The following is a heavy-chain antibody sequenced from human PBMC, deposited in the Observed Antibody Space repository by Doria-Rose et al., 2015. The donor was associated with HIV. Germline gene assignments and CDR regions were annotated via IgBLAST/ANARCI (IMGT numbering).Heavy chain of an antibody. CDR3: ARARNYGFPHFFDF. CDR2: ISSSGTT. J-gene: IGHJ4*02. CDR1: GDSISSGDSF. D-gene: IGHD3-10*01. V-gene: IGHV4-30-4*01. Sequence: QVQLQESGPGLVRPSQTLSLTCTVSGDSISSGDSFWSWIRQPPGKGPEWIGYISSSGTTYYYLSLRCRLTISWEASKTHFSLNLNSVTAADTAVYYCARARNYGFPHFFDFWGQGTLVTVSS.